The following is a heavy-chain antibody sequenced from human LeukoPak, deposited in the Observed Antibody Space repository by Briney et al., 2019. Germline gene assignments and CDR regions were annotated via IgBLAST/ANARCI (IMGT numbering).Heavy chain of an antibody. J-gene: IGHJ4*02. CDR2: ISESGDAT. Sequence: GGSLRLSCAASGFTFSSCAMSWVRQAQGKGLEWVSAISESGDATYYADSVRGRFTISRDNSKNTLYLQMNRLRVDDTAIYYCAKDRDYWGQGTLVTVSS. V-gene: IGHV3-23*01. CDR1: GFTFSSCA. CDR3: AKDRDY.